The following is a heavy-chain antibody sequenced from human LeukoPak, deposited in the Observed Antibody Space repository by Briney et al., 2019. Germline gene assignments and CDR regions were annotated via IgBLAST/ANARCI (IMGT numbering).Heavy chain of an antibody. Sequence: GGSLRLSCVASGFTFGNYGMNWVRQAPGKGLEFVSSISGSDGSTHYADSMKGRFTISRDISKNTLYLQMNSLRAEDTAVYYCARGGGYNDFWGQGTLVTVSS. D-gene: IGHD5-24*01. CDR3: ARGGGYNDF. V-gene: IGHV3-23*01. J-gene: IGHJ4*02. CDR2: ISGSDGST. CDR1: GFTFGNYG.